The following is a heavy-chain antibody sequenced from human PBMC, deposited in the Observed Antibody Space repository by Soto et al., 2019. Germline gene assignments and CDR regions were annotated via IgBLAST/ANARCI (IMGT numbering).Heavy chain of an antibody. D-gene: IGHD5-12*01. CDR2: INPSGGST. Sequence: ASVKVSCKASGDTFSSYAINWVRQAPGQGLEWMGIINPSGGSTSYAQKFQGRVTMTRDTSTSTVYMELSSLRSEDTAVYYCARDLVATTPFDYWGQGTLVTVSS. J-gene: IGHJ4*02. V-gene: IGHV1-46*03. CDR3: ARDLVATTPFDY. CDR1: GDTFSSYA.